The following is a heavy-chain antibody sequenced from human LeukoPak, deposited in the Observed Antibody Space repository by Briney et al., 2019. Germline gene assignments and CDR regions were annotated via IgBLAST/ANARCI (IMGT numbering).Heavy chain of an antibody. D-gene: IGHD2-2*02. CDR1: GYTFTSYY. CDR2: INPSGGST. Sequence: ASVKVSCKASGYTFTSYYMHWVRQAPGQGLEWMGIINPSGGSTSYAQKFQGRVTMTRDTSISTAYMELSRLRSDDTAVYYCARLNSAPYCGSTSCHTTYYFDYWGQGTLVTVSS. CDR3: ARLNSAPYCGSTSCHTTYYFDY. V-gene: IGHV1-46*01. J-gene: IGHJ4*02.